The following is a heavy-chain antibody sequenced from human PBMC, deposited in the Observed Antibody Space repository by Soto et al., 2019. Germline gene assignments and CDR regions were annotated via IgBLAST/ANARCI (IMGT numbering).Heavy chain of an antibody. CDR2: IFNRGST. J-gene: IGHJ4*02. V-gene: IGHV4-4*07. CDR1: GVSVTSYY. Sequence: PSETLSLTCSVSGVSVTSYYWNWIRQPAGKGLEWIGRIFNRGSTSYNPSLKSRVTVSLDTSKNQISLRLNSVAAADTAVYYCARDKGYSYGAYYDYWGQGTLVTVSS. CDR3: ARDKGYSYGAYYDY. D-gene: IGHD5-18*01.